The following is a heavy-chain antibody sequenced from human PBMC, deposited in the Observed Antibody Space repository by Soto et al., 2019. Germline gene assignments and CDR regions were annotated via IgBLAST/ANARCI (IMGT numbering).Heavy chain of an antibody. Sequence: TSETLSLTCTVSGGSISGYSWSWIRQPPRKGPEWIGYFYKNGNTNYNPSLKSRVTILVDTSKSQLSLKLTSVTAADTAVYYCAGGKPNCSGTSCYFDYWGQGAQVTVSS. CDR2: FYKNGNT. CDR3: AGGKPNCSGTSCYFDY. CDR1: GGSISGYS. D-gene: IGHD2-2*01. J-gene: IGHJ4*02. V-gene: IGHV4-59*01.